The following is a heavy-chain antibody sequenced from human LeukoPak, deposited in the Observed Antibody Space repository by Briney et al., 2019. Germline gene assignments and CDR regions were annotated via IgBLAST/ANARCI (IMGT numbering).Heavy chain of an antibody. V-gene: IGHV1-2*02. Sequence: ASVKVSCKASGYTFTGYYMHWVRQAPGQGLEWMGWINPNSGGTNYAQKFQGRVTMTRDTSISTAYMELSRLRSDDTAVYYCARVPITIYYYMDVWGKGTTVTISS. CDR2: INPNSGGT. CDR1: GYTFTGYY. D-gene: IGHD3-9*01. CDR3: ARVPITIYYYMDV. J-gene: IGHJ6*03.